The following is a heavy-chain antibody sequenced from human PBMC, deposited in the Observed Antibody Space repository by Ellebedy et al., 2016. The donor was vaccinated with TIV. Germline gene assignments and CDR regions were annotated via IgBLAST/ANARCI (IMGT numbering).Heavy chain of an antibody. CDR2: IKQDGSEK. CDR3: ARGIGYSSSWSYGMDV. V-gene: IGHV3-7*01. D-gene: IGHD6-13*01. CDR1: GFTFSIYW. J-gene: IGHJ6*02. Sequence: GESLKISCAASGFTFSIYWMSWVRQAPGKGLECVANIKQDGSEKSYVDSVKGRFTISRDNSKNTLYLQMNSLRAEDTAVYYCARGIGYSSSWSYGMDVWGQGTTVTVSS.